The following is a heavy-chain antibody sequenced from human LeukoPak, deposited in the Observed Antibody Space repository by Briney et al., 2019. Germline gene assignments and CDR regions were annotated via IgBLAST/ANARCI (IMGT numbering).Heavy chain of an antibody. CDR3: ARDAYSYGTADFDY. V-gene: IGHV3-30*03. D-gene: IGHD5-18*01. Sequence: PGGSLRLSCAASGFTFSSYGMHWVRQAPGKGLEWVAVISYDGSNKYYADSVKGRFTISRDNSKNTLYLQMNSLRAEDTAVYYCARDAYSYGTADFDYWGQGTLVTVSS. J-gene: IGHJ4*02. CDR2: ISYDGSNK. CDR1: GFTFSSYG.